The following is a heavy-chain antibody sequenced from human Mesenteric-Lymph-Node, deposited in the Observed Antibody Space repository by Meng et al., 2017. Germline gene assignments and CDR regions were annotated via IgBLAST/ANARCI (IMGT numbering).Heavy chain of an antibody. Sequence: ASVKVSCKASGYTFTSYYMHWVRQAPGQGLEWMGIINPSGGSTSYAQKFQGRVTMTRDTSTSTVYMELSSLRSEDTAVYYCARDLTMVRGVTRYYYYYGMDVWGQGTMVTVSS. CDR2: INPSGGST. V-gene: IGHV1-46*01. D-gene: IGHD3-10*01. J-gene: IGHJ6*02. CDR3: ARDLTMVRGVTRYYYYYGMDV. CDR1: GYTFTSYY.